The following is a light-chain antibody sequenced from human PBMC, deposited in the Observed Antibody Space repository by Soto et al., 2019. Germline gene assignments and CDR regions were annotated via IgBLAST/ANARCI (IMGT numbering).Light chain of an antibody. V-gene: IGLV1-51*01. CDR1: SSNIGNNY. Sequence: QAVVTQPPSVSAAPGQKVTISCSGSSSNIGNNYVSWYQQLPGTAPKLLIYDNNKRPSGIPDRFSGSKSGTSATLGITGLQTGDEADYYCGTWDSSLSANWVFGGGTKLTV. CDR2: DNN. J-gene: IGLJ3*02. CDR3: GTWDSSLSANWV.